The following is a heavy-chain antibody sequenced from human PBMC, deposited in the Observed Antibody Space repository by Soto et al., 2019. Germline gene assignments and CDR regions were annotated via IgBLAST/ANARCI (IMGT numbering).Heavy chain of an antibody. V-gene: IGHV1-46*03. CDR3: SRVDPGETSPFDH. CDR2: INPFDGSR. D-gene: IGHD3-10*01. J-gene: IGHJ4*02. CDR1: GYIFTSYY. Sequence: GASVKVSCKASGYIFTSYYINWVRQAPGQGLEWMGWINPFDGSRMFAQSFQGRVTMTRDTSTSTVYMEVSSLRSEDTAVYYCSRVDPGETSPFDHWGQGTLVTVSS.